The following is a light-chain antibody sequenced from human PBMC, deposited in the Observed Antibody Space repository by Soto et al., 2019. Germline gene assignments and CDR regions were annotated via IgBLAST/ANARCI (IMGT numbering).Light chain of an antibody. CDR2: TTS. J-gene: IGKJ5*01. V-gene: IGKV1-39*01. CDR3: QQSYSTPYSIT. CDR1: QSISTY. Sequence: DIQMTQSPSSLAASFGDTVTITCRPSQSISTYLNWYQQKPGKAPNLLIYTTSSLHSGVPSRLSGSGSGTDFTLTISSLQPEDFATYHCQQSYSTPYSITFGQGTRLEIK.